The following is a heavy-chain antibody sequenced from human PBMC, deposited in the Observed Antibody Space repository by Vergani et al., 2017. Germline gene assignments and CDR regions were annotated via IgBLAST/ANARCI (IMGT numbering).Heavy chain of an antibody. D-gene: IGHD4-11*01. V-gene: IGHV4-34*01. Sequence: QVQLQQWGGGLLKPSETLSLTCVVNGGSFTSYHWTWIRQSPGEGLEWVGDIDHTGRPDYNPSLKSRLTMSVAKSRNQFSLTLNCVTATYTAIYFCARVNTETNGHLYYYYYMDVWGQGTAVTVS. CDR1: GGSFTSYH. CDR2: IDHTGRP. CDR3: ARVNTETNGHLYYYYYMDV. J-gene: IGHJ6*03.